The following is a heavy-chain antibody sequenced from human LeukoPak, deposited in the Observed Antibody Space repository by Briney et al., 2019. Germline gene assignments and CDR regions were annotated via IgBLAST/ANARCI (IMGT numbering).Heavy chain of an antibody. CDR2: ISGSGGST. CDR1: GFTFSSYA. CDR3: AKERDSSGYFDY. V-gene: IGHV3-23*01. J-gene: IGHJ4*02. D-gene: IGHD3-22*01. Sequence: GGSLRLSCAASGFTFSSYAMSWVRQAPGKGMEWVSAISGSGGSTYYAASVKGRFTISRDNSKNTLYLQMNGLRAEDTAVYYCAKERDSSGYFDYWGQGTLVTVSS.